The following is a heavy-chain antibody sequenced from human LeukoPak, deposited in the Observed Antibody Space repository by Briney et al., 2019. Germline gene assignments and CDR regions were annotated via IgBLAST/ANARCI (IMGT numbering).Heavy chain of an antibody. D-gene: IGHD3-22*01. J-gene: IGHJ4*02. CDR2: ITGSDDRT. V-gene: IGHV3-23*01. CDR1: GFSFSSNA. Sequence: PGGSLRLSCAASGFSFSSNAMTWVRQAPAKGLEWVSTITGSDDRTYYADSVRGRFTISRDYSKNTVHLQLNSLGAEDTALCYCAKGPQLHSAYHPDYWGQGTLVTVSS. CDR3: AKGPQLHSAYHPDY.